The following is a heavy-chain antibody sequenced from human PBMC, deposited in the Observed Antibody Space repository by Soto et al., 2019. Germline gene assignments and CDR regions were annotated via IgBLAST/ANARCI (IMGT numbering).Heavy chain of an antibody. V-gene: IGHV5-51*01. J-gene: IGHJ5*02. CDR2: IYPGDSDT. CDR3: AVKPNWFDP. Sequence: PGESLKISCKTSGYSFTNQWIAWVRQKPGEGLELMGIIYPGDSDTGYSPTFQGQVTISVDKSITTAYLQWSNLKASGTAIYYCAVKPNWFDPWGQGTLVTVSS. CDR1: GYSFTNQW.